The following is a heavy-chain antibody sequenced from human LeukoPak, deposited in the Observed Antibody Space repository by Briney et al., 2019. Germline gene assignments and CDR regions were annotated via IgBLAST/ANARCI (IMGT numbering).Heavy chain of an antibody. CDR3: ARRPPAPSYDILTGYQGAFDI. J-gene: IGHJ3*02. D-gene: IGHD3-9*01. CDR2: IYYSGST. Sequence: SETLSLTCTVSGGSISSSSYYWGWIRQPPGKGLEWIGSIYYSGSTYYNPSLKSRVTISVDTSKNQFSLKPSSVTAADTAVYYCARRPPAPSYDILTGYQGAFDIWGQGTMVTVSS. V-gene: IGHV4-39*01. CDR1: GGSISSSSYY.